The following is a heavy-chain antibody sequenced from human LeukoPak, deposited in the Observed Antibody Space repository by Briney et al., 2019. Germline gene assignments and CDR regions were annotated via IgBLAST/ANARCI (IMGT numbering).Heavy chain of an antibody. Sequence: SETLSLTCTVSGGSISSYYWSWIRQPAGKGLEWIGRIYTSGSTNYNPSLKSRVAMSVDTSKNQFSLKLTSVTAADTAVYYCARDRSAAPPDYWGQGTLVTVSS. D-gene: IGHD6-13*01. CDR3: ARDRSAAPPDY. CDR1: GGSISSYY. CDR2: IYTSGST. J-gene: IGHJ4*02. V-gene: IGHV4-4*07.